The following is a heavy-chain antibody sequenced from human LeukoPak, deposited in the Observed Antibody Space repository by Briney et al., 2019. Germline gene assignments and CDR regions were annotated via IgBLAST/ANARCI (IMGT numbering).Heavy chain of an antibody. CDR3: ARGRSYLEFGY. CDR1: GGSISSSNW. D-gene: IGHD1-1*01. Sequence: KPSGTLSLTCAVSGGSISSSNWWSWVRQPPGKGLEWIGEIYHSGSTNYNPSLKSRVTISVDTSKNQFSLKLSSVTAADTAVYYCARGRSYLEFGYWGQGTLVTVSS. CDR2: IYHSGST. J-gene: IGHJ4*02. V-gene: IGHV4-4*02.